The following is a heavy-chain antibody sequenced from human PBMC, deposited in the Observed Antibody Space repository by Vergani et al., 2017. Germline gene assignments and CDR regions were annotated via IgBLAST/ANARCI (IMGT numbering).Heavy chain of an antibody. CDR1: GFTFNHYA. CDR2: ISGSGGST. D-gene: IGHD5-12*01. Sequence: EVQLLESGGDLVQPGGSLRLSCAASGFTFNHYAMNWVRQAPGKGLEWVSGISGSGGSTYYAGSVKGRFTISRDSSKNTLYLQMNSLSAGDTAVYYCAKANPRNRGYDYLYYNHAMDFWGQGTTATVSS. J-gene: IGHJ6*02. CDR3: AKANPRNRGYDYLYYNHAMDF. V-gene: IGHV3-23*01.